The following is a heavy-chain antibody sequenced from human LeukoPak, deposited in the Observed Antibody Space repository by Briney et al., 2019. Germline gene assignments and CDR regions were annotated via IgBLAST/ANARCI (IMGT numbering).Heavy chain of an antibody. CDR1: GYTFTGYY. D-gene: IGHD6-13*01. V-gene: IGHV1-69*13. CDR3: ARSNDSSSWYGWFDP. J-gene: IGHJ5*02. CDR2: IIPIFGTA. Sequence: SVKVSCKASGYTFTGYYMHWVRQAPGQGLEWMGGIIPIFGTANYAQKFQGRVTITADESTSTAYMELSSLRSEDTAVYYCARSNDSSSWYGWFDPWGQGTLVTVSS.